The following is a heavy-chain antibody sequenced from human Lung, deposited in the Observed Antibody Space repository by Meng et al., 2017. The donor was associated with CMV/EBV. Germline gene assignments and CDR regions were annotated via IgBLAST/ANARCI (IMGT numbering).Heavy chain of an antibody. CDR1: GFSRSTSEVG. Sequence: QVTLKEFGPTLVKPTQTLTLTCTFSGFSRSTSEVGVGWIRQPPGKALEWLAVIYWDDDKRYSPSLKSRLTITKDTSKNQVVLTLTNMDPVDTATYYCALFTGSWFNPWGQGTLVTVSS. V-gene: IGHV2-5*02. CDR3: ALFTGSWFNP. D-gene: IGHD1-14*01. CDR2: IYWDDDK. J-gene: IGHJ5*02.